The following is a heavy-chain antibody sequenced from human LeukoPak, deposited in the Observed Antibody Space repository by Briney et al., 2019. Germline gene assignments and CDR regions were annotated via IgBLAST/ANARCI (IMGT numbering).Heavy chain of an antibody. D-gene: IGHD2-15*01. CDR1: GGSISSYY. V-gene: IGHV4-59*01. CDR3: ARDLCSGGSCYPGWLDP. J-gene: IGHJ5*02. CDR2: IYYSGST. Sequence: SETLSLTCTVSGGSISSYYWSWIRQPPGKGLEWIGCIYYSGSTNYNPSLKSRVTISVDTSKNQFSLKLSSVTPADTAVYYCARDLCSGGSCYPGWLDPWGQGTLVTVSS.